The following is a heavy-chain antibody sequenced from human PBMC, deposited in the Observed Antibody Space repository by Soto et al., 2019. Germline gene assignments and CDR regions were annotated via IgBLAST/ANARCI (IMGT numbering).Heavy chain of an antibody. D-gene: IGHD1-1*01. CDR2: IIPILGIA. J-gene: IGHJ4*02. V-gene: IGHV1-69*08. CDR3: AREVRASTIRVGTGAGGCRWG. CDR1: GGTFSSYT. Sequence: QVQLVQSGAEVKKPGSSVKVSCKASGGTFSSYTISWVRQAPGQGIEWMGRIIPILGIANYAQKFQGRVTNPADQTTRTAYIELRTRRSEDTVGYYCAREVRASTIRVGTGAGGCRWGWCQRCMATASS.